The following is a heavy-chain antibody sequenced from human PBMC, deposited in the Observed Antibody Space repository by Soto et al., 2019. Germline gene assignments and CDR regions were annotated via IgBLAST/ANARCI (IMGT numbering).Heavy chain of an antibody. CDR2: INPSGGST. CDR3: ARDPRYSGYDTPYYYYCGMDV. V-gene: IGHV1-46*01. D-gene: IGHD5-12*01. J-gene: IGHJ6*04. Sequence: ASVKVSCKASGYTFTSYYMHWVRQAPGQGLEWMGIINPSGGSTSYAQKFQGRVTMTRDTSTSTVYMELSSLRSEDTAVYYCARDPRYSGYDTPYYYYCGMDVWGKGTTVTVSS. CDR1: GYTFTSYY.